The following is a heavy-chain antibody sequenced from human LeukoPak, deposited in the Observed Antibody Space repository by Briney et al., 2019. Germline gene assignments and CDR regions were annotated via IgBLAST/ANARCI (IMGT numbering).Heavy chain of an antibody. CDR2: ISSSGSTI. J-gene: IGHJ3*02. V-gene: IGHV3-48*03. CDR3: ARGYGLGI. Sequence: GGSLRLSSGASAFTFRSYEMNWVRQAPGKGLEWVSYISSSGSTIYYADSVKGRFTISRDNAENSLYLQMNSLRAEDTAVYYCARGYGLGIWGQGTMVTVSS. CDR1: AFTFRSYE.